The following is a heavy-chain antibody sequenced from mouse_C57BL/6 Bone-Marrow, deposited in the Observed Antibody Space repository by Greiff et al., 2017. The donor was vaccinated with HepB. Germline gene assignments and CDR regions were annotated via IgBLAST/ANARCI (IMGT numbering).Heavy chain of an antibody. CDR3: ARPSTVVAKDAMDY. V-gene: IGHV1-22*01. D-gene: IGHD1-1*01. Sequence: EVHLVESGPELVKPGASVKMSCKASGYTFTDYNMHWVKQSHGKSLEWIGYINPNNGGTSYNQKFKGKATLTVNKSSSTAYMELRSLTSEDSAVYYCARPSTVVAKDAMDYWGQGTSVTVSS. CDR2: INPNNGGT. J-gene: IGHJ4*01. CDR1: GYTFTDYN.